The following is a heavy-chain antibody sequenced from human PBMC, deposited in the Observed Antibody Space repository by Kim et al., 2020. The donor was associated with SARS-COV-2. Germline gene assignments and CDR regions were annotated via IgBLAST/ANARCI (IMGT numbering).Heavy chain of an antibody. CDR3: ARDKEGGVLRFLEWLSSFEY. D-gene: IGHD3-3*01. CDR1: GYTFTDYY. V-gene: IGHV1-2*02. J-gene: IGHJ4*02. Sequence: ASVKVSCKASGYTFTDYYMHWVRQAPGQGLEWMGLINPNSGATKHAQKFQGRVTMTRDTYINTAYMELISLRADDKAVYYCARDKEGGVLRFLEWLSSFEYWGQGTLVTVAS. CDR2: INPNSGAT.